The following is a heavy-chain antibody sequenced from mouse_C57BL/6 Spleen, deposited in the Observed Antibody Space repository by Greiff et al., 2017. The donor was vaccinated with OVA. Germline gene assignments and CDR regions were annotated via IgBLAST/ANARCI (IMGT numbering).Heavy chain of an antibody. CDR3: ARPVLLLRELYFDV. V-gene: IGHV7-3*01. J-gene: IGHJ1*03. Sequence: EVKLMESGGGLVQPGGSLSLSCAASGFTFTDYYMSWVRQPPGKALEWLGFIRNKANGYTTEYSASVKGRFTISRDNSQSILYLQMNALRAEDSATYYGARPVLLLRELYFDVWGTGTTVTVSS. CDR2: IRNKANGYTT. CDR1: GFTFTDYY. D-gene: IGHD1-1*01.